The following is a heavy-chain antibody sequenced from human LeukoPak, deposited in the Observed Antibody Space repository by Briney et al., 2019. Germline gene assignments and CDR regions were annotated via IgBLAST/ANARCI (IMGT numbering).Heavy chain of an antibody. V-gene: IGHV1-2*02. CDR2: INPNSGGT. Sequence: ASVKVSCKASGYTFTGYYMHWVRQAPGQGLEWMGWINPNSGGTNYAQKFQGRVTMTRDTSISTAYMELSRLRSDDTAVYYCASSSGWYGNYFDYWGQGTLVTVSS. CDR3: ASSSGWYGNYFDY. D-gene: IGHD6-19*01. J-gene: IGHJ4*02. CDR1: GYTFTGYY.